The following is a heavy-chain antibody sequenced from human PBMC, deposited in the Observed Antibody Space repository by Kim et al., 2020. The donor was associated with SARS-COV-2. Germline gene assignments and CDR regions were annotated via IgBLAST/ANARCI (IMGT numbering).Heavy chain of an antibody. Sequence: RVTISVDTSKNQFSLKLSSVTAADTAVYYCAREWVVGATTHYYYYYGMDVWGQGTTVTVSS. CDR3: AREWVVGATTHYYYYYGMDV. J-gene: IGHJ6*02. D-gene: IGHD1-26*01. V-gene: IGHV4-59*01.